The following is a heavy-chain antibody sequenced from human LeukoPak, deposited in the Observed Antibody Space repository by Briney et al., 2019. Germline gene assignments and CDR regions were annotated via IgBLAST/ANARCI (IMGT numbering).Heavy chain of an antibody. D-gene: IGHD4-11*01. Sequence: SETLSLTCTVSGGSIISYYWSWIRQPPGKGLEWIGYIYYSGSTNYNPSLKSRVTLSVDTSKNQFSLKLSSVIAADTAVYYCARLQGDYSFDYWGQGTLVTVSS. J-gene: IGHJ4*02. CDR3: ARLQGDYSFDY. CDR1: GGSIISYY. V-gene: IGHV4-59*12. CDR2: IYYSGST.